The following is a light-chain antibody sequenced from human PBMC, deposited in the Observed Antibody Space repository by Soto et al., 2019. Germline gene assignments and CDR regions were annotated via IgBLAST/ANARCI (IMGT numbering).Light chain of an antibody. CDR2: EAS. J-gene: IGKJ1*01. V-gene: IGKV3-11*01. CDR3: QQHSKWPT. CDR1: QTVSSY. Sequence: EIVLTQSPATLSLSPGERATLSCRASQTVSSYLAWYQHKPGQAPRLLIYEASNRAAGIPARFSGSGWRTFFTLTISSVEPEDFAFYCCQQHSKWPTFGQGTKVDIK.